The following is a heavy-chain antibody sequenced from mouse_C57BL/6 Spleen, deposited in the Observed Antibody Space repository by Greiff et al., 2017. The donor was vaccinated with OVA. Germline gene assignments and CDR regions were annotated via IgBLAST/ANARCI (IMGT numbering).Heavy chain of an antibody. CDR1: GYTFTEYT. CDR2: FYPGSGSI. CDR3: ASHEEGGWPTAGAMDY. Sequence: QVQLQQSGAELVKPGASVKLSCKASGYTFTEYTIHWVKQRSGQGLEWIGWFYPGSGSIKYNEKFKDKATLTADKSSSTVYMELSRLTAEDAAVYSGASHEEGGWPTAGAMDYWGQGPSVTVDS. J-gene: IGHJ4*01. D-gene: IGHD3-1*01. V-gene: IGHV1-62-2*01.